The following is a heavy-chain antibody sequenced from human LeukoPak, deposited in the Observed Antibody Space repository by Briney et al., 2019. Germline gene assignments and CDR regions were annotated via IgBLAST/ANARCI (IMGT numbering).Heavy chain of an antibody. J-gene: IGHJ5*02. CDR3: ARGFRITIFGVVIQDNWFDP. CDR1: GYTFTSYD. CDR2: MNPNSGNT. V-gene: IGHV1-8*01. Sequence: ASVKVSCKAPGYTFTSYDINWVRQATGQGLEWMGWMNPNSGNTGYAQKFQGRVTMTRNTSISTAYMELSSLRSEDTAVYYCARGFRITIFGVVIQDNWFDPWGQGTLVTVSS. D-gene: IGHD3-3*01.